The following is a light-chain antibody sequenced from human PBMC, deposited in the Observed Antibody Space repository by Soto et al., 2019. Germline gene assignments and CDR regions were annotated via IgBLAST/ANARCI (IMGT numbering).Light chain of an antibody. CDR3: QQYNNWPLYT. CDR2: GAS. J-gene: IGKJ2*01. CDR1: QSVSSN. V-gene: IGKV3-15*01. Sequence: EIVMTQSPATLSVSPGERATLSCRASQSVSSNLAWYQQNPGQAPRLLIYGASTRVTGIPARFSGSGSGTEFTLTISSLQSEDFAVYYCQQYNNWPLYTFGQGTKLEIK.